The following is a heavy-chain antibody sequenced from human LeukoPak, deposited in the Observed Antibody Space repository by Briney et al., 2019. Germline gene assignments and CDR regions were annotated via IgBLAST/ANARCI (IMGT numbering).Heavy chain of an antibody. CDR1: GFTFSSYA. CDR3: VKTAYGDYGYFDY. D-gene: IGHD4-17*01. Sequence: GSLRLSCAASGFTFSSYAMSWVRQAPGKGLQWVANIKRDGSEKYYVDSVKGRFTISRDNVKNLLYLQMNSLRAEDTAVYYCVKTAYGDYGYFDYWGQGTLVTVSS. J-gene: IGHJ4*02. CDR2: IKRDGSEK. V-gene: IGHV3-7*03.